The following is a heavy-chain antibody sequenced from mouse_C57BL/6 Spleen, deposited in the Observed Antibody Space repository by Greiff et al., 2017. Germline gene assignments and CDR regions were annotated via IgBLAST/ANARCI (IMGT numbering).Heavy chain of an antibody. CDR3: ARDNYGSSYGD. CDR2: ISSGSSTI. D-gene: IGHD1-1*01. V-gene: IGHV5-17*01. J-gene: IGHJ2*01. Sequence: EVKLMESGGGLVKPGGSLKLSCAASGFTFSDYGMHWVRQAPEKGLEWVAYISSGSSTIYYADTVKGRFTISRDNAKNTLFLQMPSLRSEDTAMYYCARDNYGSSYGDWGQGTTLTVSS. CDR1: GFTFSDYG.